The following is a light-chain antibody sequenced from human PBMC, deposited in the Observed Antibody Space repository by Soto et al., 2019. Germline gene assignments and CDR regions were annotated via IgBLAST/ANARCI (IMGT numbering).Light chain of an antibody. CDR1: QSISSY. J-gene: IGKJ3*01. CDR3: QPSYSTPFT. Sequence: DIQMTQSPSSLSASVGDRVTITCRASQSISSYLNWYQQKPGKAPKLLIYAASSLQSVVPSRFSGSGSGTDFTLTISSLQPEDFATYYCQPSYSTPFTFGPGTKVDIK. CDR2: AAS. V-gene: IGKV1-39*01.